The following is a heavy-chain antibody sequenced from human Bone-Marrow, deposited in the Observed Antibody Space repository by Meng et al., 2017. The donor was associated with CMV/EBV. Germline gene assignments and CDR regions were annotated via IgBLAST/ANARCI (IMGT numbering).Heavy chain of an antibody. V-gene: IGHV4-34*01. CDR1: GGSFSGYY. D-gene: IGHD6-13*01. J-gene: IGHJ4*02. CDR2: INHSGST. CDR3: ARMEGEAAGTLGD. Sequence: SETLSLTCAVYGGSFSGYYWSWIRQPPGKGLEWIGEINHSGSTDYNPSLKSRVTILVDTSKNQFSLKLSSVTPADTAVYYCARMEGEAAGTLGDWGQGTLVTVSS.